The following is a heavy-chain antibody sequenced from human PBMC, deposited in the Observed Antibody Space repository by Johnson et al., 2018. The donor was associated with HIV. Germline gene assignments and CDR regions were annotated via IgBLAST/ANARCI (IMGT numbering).Heavy chain of an antibody. D-gene: IGHD2/OR15-2a*01. V-gene: IGHV3-20*04. CDR3: ARDFFDSTTYPRRGQADAFDI. CDR2: TNWYGGST. Sequence: VQLVESGRGVVRPGGSLRLSCAASGFTFDDYGMSWVRQAPGQGLEWVPGTNWYGGSTGYADSVKGRFTISSVHAKNSLFLQMNCLRAEDTAVYYCARDFFDSTTYPRRGQADAFDIWGQGTMVTVSS. CDR1: GFTFDDYG. J-gene: IGHJ3*02.